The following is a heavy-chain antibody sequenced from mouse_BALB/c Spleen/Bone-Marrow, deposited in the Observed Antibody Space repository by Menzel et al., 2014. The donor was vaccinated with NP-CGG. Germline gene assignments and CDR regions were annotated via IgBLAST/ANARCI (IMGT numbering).Heavy chain of an antibody. V-gene: IGHV1S137*01. J-gene: IGHJ2*02. Sequence: QVHLQQSGAELVRPGASVKISCKGSGYTFTDYSMHWVKQRHAKSLEWIGVIITNYGNTSYNQKFKGKATMTADKSSSTAYMELARLTSEGSAIYYCARSGLRPTGYSIDYWGQGTSLTVSS. D-gene: IGHD2-4*01. CDR2: IITNYGNT. CDR3: ARSGLRPTGYSIDY. CDR1: GYTFTDYS.